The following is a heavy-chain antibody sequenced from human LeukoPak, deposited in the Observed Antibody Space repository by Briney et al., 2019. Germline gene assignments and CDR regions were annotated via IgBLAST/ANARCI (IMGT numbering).Heavy chain of an antibody. D-gene: IGHD1-7*01. CDR3: ATAGNYRFDY. CDR2: INPDGSTI. CDR1: GFTFSSNW. J-gene: IGHJ4*02. Sequence: GGSLRLSCAASGFTFSSNWLHWVRQAPGKGLVWVSRINPDGSTINYADSVKGRFTISRDNAKNTLYLQMNSLRAEDTAVYYCATAGNYRFDYWGQGTLVTVSS. V-gene: IGHV3-74*01.